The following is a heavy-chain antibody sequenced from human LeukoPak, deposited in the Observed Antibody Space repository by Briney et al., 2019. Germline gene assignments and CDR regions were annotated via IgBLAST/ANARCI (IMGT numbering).Heavy chain of an antibody. J-gene: IGHJ4*02. CDR3: ARDAGYGVDY. CDR1: GGSISSGDYY. CDR2: IYNSGST. D-gene: IGHD5-12*01. V-gene: IGHV4-61*08. Sequence: SETLSFTCTVSGGSISSGDYYWNWIRQPPGKGLEWIGYIYNSGSTNYNPSLKSRVTISVDTSKNQVSLKLSPVTAADTAMYYCARDAGYGVDYWGQGTLVTVSS.